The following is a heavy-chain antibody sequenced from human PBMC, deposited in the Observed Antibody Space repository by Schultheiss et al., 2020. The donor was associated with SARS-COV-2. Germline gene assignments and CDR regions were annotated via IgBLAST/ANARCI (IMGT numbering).Heavy chain of an antibody. CDR2: ISAYNGNT. Sequence: ASVKVSCKASGYTFTSYGISWVRQAPGQGLEWMGWISAYNGNTNYAQKLQGRVTMTTDTSTSTAYMELRSLRSEDTAVYYCARLETTVVTPRFDPWGQGTLVTVSS. CDR3: ARLETTVVTPRFDP. D-gene: IGHD4-23*01. CDR1: GYTFTSYG. J-gene: IGHJ5*02. V-gene: IGHV1-18*01.